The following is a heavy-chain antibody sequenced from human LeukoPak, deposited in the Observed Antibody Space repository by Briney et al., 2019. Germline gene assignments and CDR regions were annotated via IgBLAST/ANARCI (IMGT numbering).Heavy chain of an antibody. D-gene: IGHD3-3*01. CDR3: ARDRYDSYPMDV. V-gene: IGHV4-31*03. Sequence: SETLSLTCTVSGDSISSGSYYWSWIRQHPGKGLEWIGYIYYSGSTYYSPSLKSRATISVDTSKNQFSLNLSSVTAADTAVYYCARDRYDSYPMDVWGQGTTVTVSS. J-gene: IGHJ6*02. CDR1: GDSISSGSYY. CDR2: IYYSGST.